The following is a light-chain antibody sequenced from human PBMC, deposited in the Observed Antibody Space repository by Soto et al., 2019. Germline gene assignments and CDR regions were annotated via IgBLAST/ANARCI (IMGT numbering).Light chain of an antibody. CDR3: SSYINTSRYV. CDR2: EAH. J-gene: IGLJ1*01. V-gene: IGLV2-18*02. CDR1: NTYVGKCDC. Sequence: QTSPAQPPSVSVSPGQSAALSCSRTNTYVGKCDCVSWSHLLPSTPPTHIIYEAHNRPSGVPTRFAGSKSGNTASLTISGLQTDEGPDYWCSSYINTSRYVFGSGTKVTVL.